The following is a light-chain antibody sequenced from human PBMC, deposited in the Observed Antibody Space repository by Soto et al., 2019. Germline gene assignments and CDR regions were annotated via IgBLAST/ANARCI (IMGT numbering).Light chain of an antibody. V-gene: IGKV3-11*01. J-gene: IGKJ4*01. CDR2: DAS. Sequence: ELVLTQSPATLSLSPGERATLSCRASQSVSSSLAWYQQKPGQAPRLLIYDASNRATGIPARFSGSGSGTDFNLTIRSLEPEDFAVYYCQQRSNWPLTFGGGTKVEIK. CDR3: QQRSNWPLT. CDR1: QSVSSS.